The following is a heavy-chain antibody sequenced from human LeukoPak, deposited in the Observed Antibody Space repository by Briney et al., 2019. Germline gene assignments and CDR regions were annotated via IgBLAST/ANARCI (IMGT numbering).Heavy chain of an antibody. D-gene: IGHD6-19*01. Sequence: SETLSLTCTVSGGSISSSSYYWGWIRQPPGKGLEWIGSIYYSGSTYYNPSLKSRVTISVDTSKNQFSLKLSSVTAADTAVYYCARARGIAVAGHPDAFDIWGQGTMVTVSS. V-gene: IGHV4-39*01. CDR2: IYYSGST. J-gene: IGHJ3*02. CDR1: GGSISSSSYY. CDR3: ARARGIAVAGHPDAFDI.